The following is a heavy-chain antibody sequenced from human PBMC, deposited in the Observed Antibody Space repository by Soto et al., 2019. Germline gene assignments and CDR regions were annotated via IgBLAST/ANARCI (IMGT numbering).Heavy chain of an antibody. Sequence: LSLTCSVSGAALNSGNYYCSWIRQVPGKGLEWIGHIYVTGAVDYNPSLRDRITISQDTSERQFSLNLRLVTAADTAVYYCARLRIATNNYKWFDPWGQGTLVTVSS. CDR1: GAALNSGNYY. D-gene: IGHD2-21*01. CDR3: ARLRIATNNYKWFDP. CDR2: IYVTGAV. J-gene: IGHJ5*02. V-gene: IGHV4-31*03.